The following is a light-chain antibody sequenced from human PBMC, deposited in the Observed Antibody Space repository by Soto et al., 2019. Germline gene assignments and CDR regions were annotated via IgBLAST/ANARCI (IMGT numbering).Light chain of an antibody. J-gene: IGLJ1*01. CDR3: CSYAGSSTYV. CDR2: EGS. CDR1: SSDVGRYNI. V-gene: IGLV2-23*01. Sequence: QSALTQPASVSGSPGQSITISCTGTSSDVGRYNIVSWYQQHPGKAPKLMICEGSKRPSGVSNRFSGSKSGNTASLTISGLQAEDEADYYCCSYAGSSTYVFGTGTKVTVL.